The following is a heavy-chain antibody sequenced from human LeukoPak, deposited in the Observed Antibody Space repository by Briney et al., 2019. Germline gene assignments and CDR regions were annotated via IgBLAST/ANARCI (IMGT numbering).Heavy chain of an antibody. CDR2: INPSGGST. Sequence: ASVKVSCKASGYTFTSYYMHWVRQAPGQGLEWMGIINPSGGSTSYAQKFQGRVTMTRNTSISTAYMELSSLRSEDTAVYYCARVYGSGSYYYWGQGTLVTVSS. J-gene: IGHJ4*02. D-gene: IGHD3-10*01. V-gene: IGHV1-46*01. CDR1: GYTFTSYY. CDR3: ARVYGSGSYYY.